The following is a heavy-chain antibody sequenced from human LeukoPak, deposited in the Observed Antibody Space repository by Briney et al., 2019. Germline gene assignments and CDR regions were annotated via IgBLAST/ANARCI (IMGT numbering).Heavy chain of an antibody. CDR3: ARDPSTPPYDSSGYYDY. D-gene: IGHD3-22*01. V-gene: IGHV3-30*04. CDR2: ISYNGSNK. CDR1: GFTFSSYA. J-gene: IGHJ4*02. Sequence: GGSLRFSCAASGFTFSSYAMHWVRQAPGKGLEWVAVISYNGSNKYYADSVKGRFTISRDNSKNTLYLQMNSLRAEDTAVYYCARDPSTPPYDSSGYYDYWGQGTLVTVSS.